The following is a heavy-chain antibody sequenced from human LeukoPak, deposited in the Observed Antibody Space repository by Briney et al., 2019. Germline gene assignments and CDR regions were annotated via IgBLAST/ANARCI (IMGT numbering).Heavy chain of an antibody. D-gene: IGHD6-19*01. CDR3: ARLDIALAEDIPY. J-gene: IGHJ4*02. Sequence: GESLKISCNGSGYXFTSYWICWVRQMPGKGLEWMGIIYPGDSDTRYSPSFQGQVTISADKSISTAYLQWSSLKASDTAMYYCARLDIALAEDIPYWGQGTLVSVSS. CDR2: IYPGDSDT. CDR1: GYXFTSYW. V-gene: IGHV5-51*01.